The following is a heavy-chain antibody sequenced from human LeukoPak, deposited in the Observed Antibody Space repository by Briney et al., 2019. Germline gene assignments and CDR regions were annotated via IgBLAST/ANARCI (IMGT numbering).Heavy chain of an antibody. Sequence: PGGSLRLSCAASRFTFTIYGMSWVRQAPGKGLEWVSVISGSGHSTYYADSVKGRFTISRDNSKNTLYLQMNSLRAEDTAVYYCARDDYGDYSFDYWGQGTLVTVSS. V-gene: IGHV3-23*01. CDR3: ARDDYGDYSFDY. D-gene: IGHD4-17*01. CDR2: ISGSGHST. J-gene: IGHJ4*02. CDR1: RFTFTIYG.